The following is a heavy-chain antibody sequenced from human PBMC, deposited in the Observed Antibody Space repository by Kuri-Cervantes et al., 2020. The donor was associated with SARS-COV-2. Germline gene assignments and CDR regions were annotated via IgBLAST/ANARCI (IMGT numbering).Heavy chain of an antibody. V-gene: IGHV1-69*13. CDR3: AREAAAPDWYYHYYMDV. D-gene: IGHD6-13*01. J-gene: IGHJ6*03. CDR2: IIPIFGTA. CDR1: GGTFSSYA. Sequence: SVKVSCKASGGTFSSYAISWVRQAPGQGLEWMGGIIPIFGTANYAQKFQGRVTITADESTSTAYMELSSLRSEDTAVYYCAREAAAPDWYYHYYMDVWGKGTTVTVSS.